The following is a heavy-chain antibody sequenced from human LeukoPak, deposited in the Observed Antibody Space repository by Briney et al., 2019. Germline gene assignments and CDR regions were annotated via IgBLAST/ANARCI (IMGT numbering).Heavy chain of an antibody. CDR2: ISSSATTI. J-gene: IGHJ4*02. D-gene: IGHD2-15*01. Sequence: GGSLRLSCAASGFTFDDYGMSWVRQAPGKGLEWVSYISSSATTIYYADSVKGRFTISRDNAKNSLYLQMNSLRAEDTAVYYCARDDPGYSFDYWGQGTLVTVSS. V-gene: IGHV3-48*03. CDR1: GFTFDDYG. CDR3: ARDDPGYSFDY.